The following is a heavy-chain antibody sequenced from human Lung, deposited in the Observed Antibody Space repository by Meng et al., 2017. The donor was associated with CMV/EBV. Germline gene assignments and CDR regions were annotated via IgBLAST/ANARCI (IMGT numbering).Heavy chain of an antibody. CDR1: GFTFSDHY. Sequence: SCAASGFTFSDHYMDWVRQAPGKGLEWVARIRNKASSYTTEYAASVGGRFTISRDDSKLLYLQMNSLKTEDTAVYFCARTARTTRDFDHWGQGPLVTVSS. J-gene: IGHJ4*02. D-gene: IGHD1/OR15-1a*01. CDR3: ARTARTTRDFDH. CDR2: IRNKASSYTT. V-gene: IGHV3-72*01.